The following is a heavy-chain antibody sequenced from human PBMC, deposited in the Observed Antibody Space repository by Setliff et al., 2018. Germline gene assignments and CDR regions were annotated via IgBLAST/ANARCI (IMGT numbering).Heavy chain of an antibody. Sequence: ASVKVSCKTSGYTFTNYGITWVRQAPGQGLEWMGWINNYNTNTNYAQKLQGRVAMTTDTSTSTAYMELRSLRSDDTAVYYCARDVTGGYSGRLDSWGQGTLVTVSS. CDR3: ARDVTGGYSGRLDS. V-gene: IGHV1-18*01. J-gene: IGHJ4*02. CDR1: GYTFTNYG. D-gene: IGHD1-26*01. CDR2: INNYNTNT.